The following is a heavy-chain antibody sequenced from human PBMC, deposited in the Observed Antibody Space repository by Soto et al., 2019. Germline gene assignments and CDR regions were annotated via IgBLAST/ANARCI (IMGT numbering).Heavy chain of an antibody. D-gene: IGHD1-26*01. CDR1: GFIFENFG. J-gene: IGHJ5*02. CDR2: ISGSGFKK. V-gene: IGHV3-23*01. Sequence: GGSLRLSCAASGFIFENFGMSWVRQAPGKGLEWISSISGSGFKKYYADSVKGRFTISRDNSKSTVYLELNNLSAEDTAVYHCAKNQVVELVPLATVDWFDPWGQASVVTVSS. CDR3: AKNQVVELVPLATVDWFDP.